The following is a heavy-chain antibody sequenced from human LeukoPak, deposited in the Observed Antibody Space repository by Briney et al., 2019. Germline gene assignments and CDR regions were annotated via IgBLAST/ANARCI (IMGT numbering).Heavy chain of an antibody. J-gene: IGHJ4*02. D-gene: IGHD1-1*01. V-gene: IGHV3-7*01. CDR3: ARDRVRTVLY. CDR1: GFTFSSYS. CDR2: INQDGSEK. Sequence: GRSLRLSCAASGFTFSSYSMSWVRQAPGKGLEWVANINQDGSEKYYVDSVKGRFTISRDNAKNSLYLQMNSLRAEDTAVYYCARDRVRTVLYWGQGTLVTVSS.